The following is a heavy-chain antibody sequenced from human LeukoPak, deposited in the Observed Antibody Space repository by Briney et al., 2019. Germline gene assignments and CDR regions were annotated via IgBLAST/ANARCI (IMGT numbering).Heavy chain of an antibody. V-gene: IGHV4-34*01. Sequence: SETLSLICAVYGGSFSGYYWSWIRQPPGKGLEWIGEINHSGSTNYNPSLKSRVTISVDTSKNQFSLKLSSVTAADTAVYYCARSLYGIRAFDIWGQRTMVTVSS. CDR3: ARSLYGIRAFDI. J-gene: IGHJ3*02. D-gene: IGHD5-18*01. CDR2: INHSGST. CDR1: GGSFSGYY.